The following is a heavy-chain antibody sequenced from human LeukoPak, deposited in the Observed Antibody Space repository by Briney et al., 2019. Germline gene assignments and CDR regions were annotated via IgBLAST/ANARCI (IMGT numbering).Heavy chain of an antibody. CDR1: GYTFTNYD. D-gene: IGHD3-3*01. CDR3: ARLEREAEYDFSRWVYYYYMYV. CDR2: VNPNSGNT. V-gene: IGHV1-8*02. J-gene: IGHJ6*03. Sequence: ASVKVSCKASGYTFTNYDVIWVRQATGQGLEWMGWVNPNSGNTGYAKKFQGRVTVTRNTAISTVYMELTSLTSEDTAVYYCARLEREAEYDFSRWVYYYYMYVWGKGTTVSVSS.